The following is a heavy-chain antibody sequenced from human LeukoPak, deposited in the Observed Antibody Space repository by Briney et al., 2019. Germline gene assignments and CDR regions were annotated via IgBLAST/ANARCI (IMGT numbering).Heavy chain of an antibody. CDR1: GFTFSSYG. CDR2: ISYDGSNK. CDR3: TLRYFD. D-gene: IGHD3-9*01. Sequence: GGSLRLSCAASGFTFSSYGMHWVRQAPDKGLEWVAVISYDGSNKYYADSVKGRFTISRGNSKNTLYLQMNSLRAEDTAVYYCTLRYFDWGQGTLVTVSS. V-gene: IGHV3-30*03. J-gene: IGHJ4*02.